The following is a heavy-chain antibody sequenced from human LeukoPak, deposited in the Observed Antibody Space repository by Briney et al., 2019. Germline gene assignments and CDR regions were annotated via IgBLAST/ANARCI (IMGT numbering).Heavy chain of an antibody. CDR2: IYYSGST. CDR3: ASRPSAMDTAYDY. V-gene: IGHV4-39*01. Sequence: SETLSLTCTVSGGSISSSSSYWGWIRQPPGKGLEWIGSIYYSGSTYYNPSLKSPVTISVDTSRNQFSLKLSSVTAADTAVYYCASRPSAMDTAYDYWGQGTLVTVSS. CDR1: GGSISSSSSY. D-gene: IGHD5-18*01. J-gene: IGHJ4*02.